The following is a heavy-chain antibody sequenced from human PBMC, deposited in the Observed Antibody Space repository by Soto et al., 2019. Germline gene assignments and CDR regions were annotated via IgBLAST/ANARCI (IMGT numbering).Heavy chain of an antibody. CDR2: IKQDGSEK. Sequence: PGGSLRLSCAASGFTFSSYWMSWVRQAPGKGLEWVANIKQDGSEKYYVDSVKGRFAISRDNAKNSMYLQMNSLRAEDTAVYYCAREDESSGWYFNFDYWGQGTLVTVSS. J-gene: IGHJ4*02. CDR3: AREDESSGWYFNFDY. D-gene: IGHD6-19*01. V-gene: IGHV3-7*03. CDR1: GFTFSSYW.